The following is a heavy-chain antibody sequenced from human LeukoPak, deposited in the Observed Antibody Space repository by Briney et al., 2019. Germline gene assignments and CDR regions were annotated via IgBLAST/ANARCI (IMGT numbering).Heavy chain of an antibody. Sequence: SETLSLTCTVSGGSISSYYWSWIRQPPGKGLEWIGYIYYSGSTNYNPSLKSRVPISVDTSKNQFSLKLSSVPAADTAVYYCARGPVRGVIITYGMDVWGQGTTVTVSS. D-gene: IGHD3-10*02. CDR3: ARGPVRGVIITYGMDV. CDR1: GGSISSYY. CDR2: IYYSGST. V-gene: IGHV4-59*01. J-gene: IGHJ6*02.